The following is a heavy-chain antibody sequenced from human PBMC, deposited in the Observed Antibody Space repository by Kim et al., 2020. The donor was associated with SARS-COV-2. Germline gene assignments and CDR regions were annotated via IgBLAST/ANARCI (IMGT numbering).Heavy chain of an antibody. D-gene: IGHD2-2*01. CDR2: TGNS. V-gene: IGHV4-31*02. J-gene: IGHJ4*02. Sequence: TGNSHYSPSLRRRVRISLQTSENQFSLELTYVTAADTAVYYCARGQPLDYWGQGILVTVSS. CDR3: ARGQPLDY.